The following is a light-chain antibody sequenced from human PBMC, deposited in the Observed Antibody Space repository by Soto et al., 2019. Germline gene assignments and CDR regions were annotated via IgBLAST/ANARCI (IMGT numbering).Light chain of an antibody. V-gene: IGKV1-5*03. CDR3: QQYNTYPRT. Sequence: DIQMTQSPSTVSASVGDSVTITCRASQSISSWLAWYQQKPGEAPKLLIYKASSLESGVPSRFSGSGSGTEFTLTISSLQPDDFATYYCQQYNTYPRTFGQGTKVDIK. CDR2: KAS. CDR1: QSISSW. J-gene: IGKJ1*01.